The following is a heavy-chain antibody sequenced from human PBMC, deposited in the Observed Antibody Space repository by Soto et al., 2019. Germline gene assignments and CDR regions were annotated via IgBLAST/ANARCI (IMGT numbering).Heavy chain of an antibody. J-gene: IGHJ4*02. CDR2: VHHSGTT. D-gene: IGHD1-26*01. Sequence: QVQLQASGPGLVKPSGTLSLTCAVSGGSVNTDYWWSWVRQPPGKGLEWIGEVHHSGTTNYIQSHASRLAMAVDTPGNEVSLELTSVAAADTAVYYGARGVSCRWVYLGQGTLVTVSS. CDR1: GGSVNTDYW. CDR3: ARGVSCRWVY. V-gene: IGHV4-4*02.